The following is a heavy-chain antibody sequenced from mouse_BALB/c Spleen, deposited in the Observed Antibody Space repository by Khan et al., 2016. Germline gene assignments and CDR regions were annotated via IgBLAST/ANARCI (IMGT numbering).Heavy chain of an antibody. CDR2: INPIRGYS. J-gene: IGHJ2*01. Sequence: QVQLKQSAAELARPGASVRMSCKASGYTFTDYTIHWVKQRPGQGLEWIGYINPIRGYSDYNQKFTDRTTLTADKSSTTAYIQLSSLTSEDSAVDYCARGRHFDFWGQGTTLTVSS. CDR1: GYTFTDYT. CDR3: ARGRHFDF. V-gene: IGHV1-4*02.